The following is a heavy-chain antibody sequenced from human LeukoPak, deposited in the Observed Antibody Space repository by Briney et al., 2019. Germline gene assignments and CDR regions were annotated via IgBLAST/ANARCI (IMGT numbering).Heavy chain of an antibody. CDR3: ARGAYGDK. J-gene: IGHJ4*02. Sequence: ASVKVSCEASGYTLTSYGINWMRQAPGQGLEWMGWISTQSGNTNYEQKVQGRLTLTTDRSTNTNYMELRSLRSDDTAVYYCARGAYGDKWGQGTMVTVSS. V-gene: IGHV1-18*01. CDR1: GYTLTSYG. CDR2: ISTQSGNT. D-gene: IGHD4-17*01.